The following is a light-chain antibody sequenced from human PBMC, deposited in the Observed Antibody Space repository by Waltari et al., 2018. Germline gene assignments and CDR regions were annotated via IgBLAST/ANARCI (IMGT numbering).Light chain of an antibody. CDR2: EVS. CDR3: CSYAGSKFYV. CDR1: SSDVGRYNL. J-gene: IGLJ1*01. V-gene: IGLV2-23*02. Sequence: QSALTQPASVSGSPGQSITISCTGTSSDVGRYNLVSWYQQHPGKGPKLMIYEVSKRPSGVSNRFSGSKSGNTASLTISGLQAEDEAEYYCCSYAGSKFYVFGTGTKVTVL.